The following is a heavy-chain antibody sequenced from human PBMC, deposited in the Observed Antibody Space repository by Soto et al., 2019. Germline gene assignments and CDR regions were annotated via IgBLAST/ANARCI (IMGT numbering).Heavy chain of an antibody. Sequence: QVQLVQSGAEVKKPGSSVKVSCKASGGTFSSYAISWVRQAPGQGLEWMGGIIPIFGTANYAQKFHGRVTITADESTSTAYMELSSLRSEDTAVYYCARDAYYYDSSGYSGGVYWGQGTLVTVSS. V-gene: IGHV1-69*01. CDR1: GGTFSSYA. J-gene: IGHJ4*02. D-gene: IGHD3-22*01. CDR2: IIPIFGTA. CDR3: ARDAYYYDSSGYSGGVY.